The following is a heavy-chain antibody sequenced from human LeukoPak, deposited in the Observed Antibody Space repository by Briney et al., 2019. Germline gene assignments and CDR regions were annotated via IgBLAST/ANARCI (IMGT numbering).Heavy chain of an antibody. J-gene: IGHJ6*02. D-gene: IGHD6-13*01. V-gene: IGHV4-34*01. CDR2: INHSGST. CDR3: ARGGNVAAAGPNYYYYGVDV. Sequence: SETLSLTCAVYGGSFSGYYWSWIRQPPGKGLEWIGEINHSGSTNYNPSLKGRVTISVDTSKNQFSLKLSSVTAADTAVYYCARGGNVAAAGPNYYYYGVDVWGQGTTVTVSS. CDR1: GGSFSGYY.